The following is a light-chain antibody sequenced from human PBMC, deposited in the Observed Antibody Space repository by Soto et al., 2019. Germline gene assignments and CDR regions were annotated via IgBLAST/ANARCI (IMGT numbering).Light chain of an antibody. Sequence: IVLTQSPDTLSLSPGERVTLSCRASHSVTSSHVAWYRQMPGQPPTLLIYGASSRAAGVADRFSGDGSGKDFTLTISRLEPEDFAVYLCQQYGNSPLTFGRGTKLEMK. CDR2: GAS. CDR1: HSVTSSH. J-gene: IGKJ2*01. V-gene: IGKV3-20*01. CDR3: QQYGNSPLT.